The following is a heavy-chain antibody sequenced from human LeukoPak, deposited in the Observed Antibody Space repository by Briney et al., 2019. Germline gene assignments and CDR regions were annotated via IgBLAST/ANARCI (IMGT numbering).Heavy chain of an antibody. V-gene: IGHV4-34*01. CDR2: VNLHGDT. Sequence: PGGSLRLSCAASGFSFNAYTMNWVRQPPGKGLEWIGEVNLHGDTNYNPSLKGRVDISVDKFENHISLQLTSVTAADTAVYYCAREGGPYRPLDYSGQGIMVTVSS. CDR1: GFSFNAYT. J-gene: IGHJ4*02. D-gene: IGHD3-16*02. CDR3: AREGGPYRPLDY.